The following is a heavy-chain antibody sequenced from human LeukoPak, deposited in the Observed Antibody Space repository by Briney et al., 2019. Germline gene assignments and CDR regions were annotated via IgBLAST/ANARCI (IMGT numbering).Heavy chain of an antibody. Sequence: ASVKVSCKTSGYTFTNNAINWVRQAPGQGLEWMGWLNTNTGNPSYAQGFFTGRFVFSLDTSASTAYLQINGLKADDTAVYYCGRDPKLGIRGYTYGYIDHWGQGTLLTVAS. CDR1: GYTFTNNA. CDR2: LNTNTGNP. D-gene: IGHD5-18*01. J-gene: IGHJ4*02. CDR3: GRDPKLGIRGYTYGYIDH. V-gene: IGHV7-4-1*02.